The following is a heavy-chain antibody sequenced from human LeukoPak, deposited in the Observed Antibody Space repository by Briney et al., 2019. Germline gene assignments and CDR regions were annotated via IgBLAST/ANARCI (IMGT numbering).Heavy chain of an antibody. CDR3: ARTMYYYGSGSYFEYFDY. D-gene: IGHD3-10*01. V-gene: IGHV3-30*04. Sequence: GGSLRLSCAASGFTFSDYALHWVRQAPGKGLEWVAFVAYDGSSKYYRDSVKGRFIISRDYSRNTLYLQMNSLRGEDTAVYYCARTMYYYGSGSYFEYFDYWGQGTLVTVSS. CDR1: GFTFSDYA. J-gene: IGHJ4*02. CDR2: VAYDGSSK.